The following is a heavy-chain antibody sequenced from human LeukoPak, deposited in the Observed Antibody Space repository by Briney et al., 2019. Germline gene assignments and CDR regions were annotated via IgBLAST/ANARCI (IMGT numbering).Heavy chain of an antibody. J-gene: IGHJ6*03. CDR2: IKQDGSKT. Sequence: PGGSLRLSCAAFGFIFSNYWMSWARQAPGKGLEWVANIKQDGSKTYYVGSVRGRFTISRDNAKNSLYLQMNGLRTEDTAVYYCARVLYSSSSDDMDVWGTGTTVTVS. CDR1: GFIFSNYW. D-gene: IGHD6-19*01. V-gene: IGHV3-7*01. CDR3: ARVLYSSSSDDMDV.